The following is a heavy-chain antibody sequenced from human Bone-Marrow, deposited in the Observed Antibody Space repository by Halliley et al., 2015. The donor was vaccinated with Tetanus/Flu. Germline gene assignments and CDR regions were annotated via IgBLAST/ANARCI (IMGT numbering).Heavy chain of an antibody. CDR3: ARQYPGVFFDS. Sequence: LEWFGEIYHGGRPTYNPPLKSRVPISVDTSKNLFSLKLSSVTAADTAMYYCARQYPGVFFDSWGQGALVIVSS. V-gene: IGHV4-4*02. J-gene: IGHJ4*02. CDR2: IYHGGRP.